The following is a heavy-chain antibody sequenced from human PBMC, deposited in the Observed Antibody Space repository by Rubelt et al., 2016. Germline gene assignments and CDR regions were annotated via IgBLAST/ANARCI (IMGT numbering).Heavy chain of an antibody. Sequence: EVQLVESGGALVQPGGSLRLSCAASGFTFSHYWMSWVRQVPGKGLEWVAGLRWNSGNIGYAGSVKGRFTISRDNAKNSLHLQLAILGAEHPALSSCAKDLGAQWLADSWGQGTLVIVSS. CDR3: AKDLGAQWLADS. V-gene: IGHV3-9*01. CDR1: GFTFSHYW. D-gene: IGHD6-19*01. CDR2: LRWNSGNI. J-gene: IGHJ4*02.